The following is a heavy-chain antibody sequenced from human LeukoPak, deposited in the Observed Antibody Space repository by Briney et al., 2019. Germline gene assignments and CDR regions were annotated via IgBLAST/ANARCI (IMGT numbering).Heavy chain of an antibody. V-gene: IGHV1-24*01. CDR2: FDPEDGET. CDR3: ETSIAAVAPLSYSYGMDV. D-gene: IGHD6-13*01. Sequence: ASVKVSCKVSGYTLTELSMHWVRQAPGKGLEWMGGFDPEDGETIYAQKFQGRVTMTEDTSTDTAYMELSSLRSEATAVYYCETSIAAVAPLSYSYGMDVWGQGTTVTVSS. J-gene: IGHJ6*02. CDR1: GYTLTELS.